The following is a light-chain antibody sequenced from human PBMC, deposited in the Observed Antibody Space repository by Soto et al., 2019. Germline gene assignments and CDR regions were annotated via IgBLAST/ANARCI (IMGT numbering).Light chain of an antibody. V-gene: IGKV3-11*01. CDR2: EAS. CDR1: QSVGNS. Sequence: VCTHSRATLTLSTVERPTLSCRASQSVGNSLAWYQQKPGQAPGLLIYEASTGDTGIPARFSGSGSGTDFTLTISSLEPEDFAVYYCQQHANWPLTFGGGTMVDI. CDR3: QQHANWPLT. J-gene: IGKJ4*01.